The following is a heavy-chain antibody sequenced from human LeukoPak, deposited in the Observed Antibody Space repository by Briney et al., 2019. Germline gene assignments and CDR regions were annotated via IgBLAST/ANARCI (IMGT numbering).Heavy chain of an antibody. D-gene: IGHD1-1*01. Sequence: PSETLSLTCAVYGGSFSGYYWSWIRQPPGKVLEWIGELNHSGSTNYNPSLKSRVTISVDTSKNQFSLKLSSVTAADTAVYYCASNQGRIHGRLESWFDPWGQGTLVTVSS. CDR3: ASNQGRIHGRLESWFDP. CDR2: LNHSGST. CDR1: GGSFSGYY. J-gene: IGHJ5*02. V-gene: IGHV4-34*01.